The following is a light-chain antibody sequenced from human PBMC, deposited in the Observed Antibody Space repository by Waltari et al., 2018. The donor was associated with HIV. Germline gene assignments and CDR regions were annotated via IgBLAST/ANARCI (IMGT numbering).Light chain of an antibody. CDR3: SSYTSSNAYVV. Sequence: QSALPQPASVSGSPGQSLTISCTGTSSDVGAYNFVSWYQQYPAKAPKLMIYEVSNRPSGVSDRFSGSKSDNAASLTISGLQAEDEADYYCSSYTSSNAYVVFGGGTKLTVL. CDR2: EVS. J-gene: IGLJ2*01. CDR1: SSDVGAYNF. V-gene: IGLV2-14*01.